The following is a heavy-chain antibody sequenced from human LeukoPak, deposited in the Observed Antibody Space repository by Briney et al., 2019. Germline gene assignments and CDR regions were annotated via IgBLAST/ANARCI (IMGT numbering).Heavy chain of an antibody. D-gene: IGHD6-6*01. V-gene: IGHV3-30*04. CDR1: GFTFSSYA. CDR2: ISYDGSNK. J-gene: IGHJ4*02. CDR3: ARGARSSSGFGYFDY. Sequence: GGSLRLSCAASGFTFSSYAMHWVRQAPGKGLEWVAVISYDGSNKYYADSVKGRFTISRDNSKNTLYLQMNSLRAEDTAVYYCARGARSSSGFGYFDYWGQGTLVTVSS.